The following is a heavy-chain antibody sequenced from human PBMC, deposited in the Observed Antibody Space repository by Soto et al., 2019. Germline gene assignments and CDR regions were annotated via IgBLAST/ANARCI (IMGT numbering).Heavy chain of an antibody. CDR3: ARDTYSSSSHYYYGMDV. Sequence: ASVKVSCEASGYTFTGYYMHWVRRAPGQGLEWMGWINPNSGGTNYAQKFQGRVTMTRDTSISTAYMELSRLRSDDTAVYYCARDTYSSSSHYYYGMDVWGQGTTVTVSS. V-gene: IGHV1-2*02. CDR2: INPNSGGT. CDR1: GYTFTGYY. J-gene: IGHJ6*02. D-gene: IGHD6-6*01.